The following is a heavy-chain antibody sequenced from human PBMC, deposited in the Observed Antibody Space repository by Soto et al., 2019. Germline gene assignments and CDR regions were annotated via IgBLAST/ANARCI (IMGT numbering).Heavy chain of an antibody. J-gene: IGHJ4*02. CDR1: AFTFNNYA. CDR2: IGGSGRTT. V-gene: IGHV3-23*01. Sequence: GGSLRLSCAASAFTFNNYAMIWVRQAPGKGLEWVSGIGGSGRTTYYADSVKGRFTISRDNSNNTLFLQMNSLRAEDTAVYYCAKSRYSDSSGDFYDYWGQGTLVTVSS. CDR3: AKSRYSDSSGDFYDY. D-gene: IGHD3-22*01.